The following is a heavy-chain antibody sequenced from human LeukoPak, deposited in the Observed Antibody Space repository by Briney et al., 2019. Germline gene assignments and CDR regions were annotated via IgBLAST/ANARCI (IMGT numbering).Heavy chain of an antibody. D-gene: IGHD6-13*01. CDR1: GFTFSNHA. J-gene: IGHJ5*02. CDR3: AKEVKAGTNWFDP. Sequence: GGSLRLSCAASGFTFSNHAMSWVRQAPGKGLEWVSAISFSGTNTYYADSVKGRFTISRDNPKNTVYLQINSLRAEDTAVYFCAKEVKAGTNWFDPWGQGTLVTVSS. V-gene: IGHV3-23*01. CDR2: ISFSGTNT.